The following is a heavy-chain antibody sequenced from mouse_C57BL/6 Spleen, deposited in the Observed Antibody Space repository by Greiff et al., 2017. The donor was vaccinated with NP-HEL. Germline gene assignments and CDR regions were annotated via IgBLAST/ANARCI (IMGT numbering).Heavy chain of an antibody. CDR2: ILPGSGST. V-gene: IGHV1-9*01. Sequence: VQLQQSGAELMKPGASVKLSCKATGYTFTGYWIEWVKQRPGHGLEWIGEILPGSGSTNYNEKFKGKATFTADTSSNTAYMQLSSLTTEDSAIYYCATGDYYGSRYYDAMDYWGQGTSVTVSS. CDR3: ATGDYYGSRYYDAMDY. J-gene: IGHJ4*01. CDR1: GYTFTGYW. D-gene: IGHD1-1*01.